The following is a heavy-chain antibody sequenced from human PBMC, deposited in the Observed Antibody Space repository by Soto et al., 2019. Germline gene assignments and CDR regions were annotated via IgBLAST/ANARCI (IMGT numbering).Heavy chain of an antibody. CDR1: GDSVSTGIYY. D-gene: IGHD3-10*01. J-gene: IGHJ6*02. CDR3: ARAYYFGSGRCRSMDV. V-gene: IGHV4-61*01. Sequence: SETLSLTCTVSGDSVSTGIYYWMWIRQPPGKGLEWIGYFSNSGSTNYNSSLKTRVTISVDKSKNQLSLKLTSVIAADTAVYYCARAYYFGSGRCRSMDVWGQGTTVT. CDR2: FSNSGST.